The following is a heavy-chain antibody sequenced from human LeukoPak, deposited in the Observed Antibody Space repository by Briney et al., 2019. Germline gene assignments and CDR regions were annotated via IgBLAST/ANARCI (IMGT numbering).Heavy chain of an antibody. CDR1: GLTFSSYA. Sequence: GGSLRLSCAASGLTFSSYAMNWVRQAPGKGLEWVSGISFNGGVTDYAGSVKGRFTISRDNSKNTLYLQMNSLRAEDTAIYYCAKRGGSSWYGDFDYWGQGTLVTVSS. J-gene: IGHJ4*02. V-gene: IGHV3-23*01. CDR3: AKRGGSSWYGDFDY. D-gene: IGHD6-13*01. CDR2: ISFNGGVT.